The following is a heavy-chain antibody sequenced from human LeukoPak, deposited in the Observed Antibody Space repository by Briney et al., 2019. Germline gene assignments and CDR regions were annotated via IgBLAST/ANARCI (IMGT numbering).Heavy chain of an antibody. CDR2: INPSGGST. D-gene: IGHD1-7*01. J-gene: IGHJ6*03. CDR3: ARSFRPPTGTTTSYYYYYYMDV. CDR1: GYTFTSYY. Sequence: ASVKVSCKASGYTFTSYYMHWVRQAPGQGLEWMGIINPSGGSTSYAQKFQGRVTMTRDMSTSTVYMELSSLRSDDTAVYYCARSFRPPTGTTTSYYYYYYMDVWGKGTAVTVSS. V-gene: IGHV1-46*01.